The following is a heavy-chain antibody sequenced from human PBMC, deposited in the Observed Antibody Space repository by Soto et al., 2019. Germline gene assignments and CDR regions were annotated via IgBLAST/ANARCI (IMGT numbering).Heavy chain of an antibody. CDR3: AKDIFGSSDSLNYGMDV. CDR1: GFTFDDYT. J-gene: IGHJ6*02. CDR2: ISWDGGST. Sequence: EVQLVESGGVVVQPGGSLRLSCAASGFTFDDYTMHWVRQAPGKGLEWVSLISWDGGSTYYADSVKGRFTISRDNSKNSLYLQMNSLRTEDTALYYCAKDIFGSSDSLNYGMDVWGQGTTVTVSS. D-gene: IGHD6-25*01. V-gene: IGHV3-43*01.